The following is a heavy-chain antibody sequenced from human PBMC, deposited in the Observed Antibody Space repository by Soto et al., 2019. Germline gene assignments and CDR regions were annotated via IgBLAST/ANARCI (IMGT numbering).Heavy chain of an antibody. CDR1: GGTFSGYF. Sequence: SETLSLTCAVYGGTFSGYFWTWVRQPPGKGLEWIGEIEHNGNNDINPSLKSRVTLSVDTSKNQISLTLTSVTAADTAVYYCARDFRYFPYWGQGTLVTVSS. D-gene: IGHD3-10*01. CDR3: ARDFRYFPY. J-gene: IGHJ4*02. CDR2: IEHNGNN. V-gene: IGHV4-34*01.